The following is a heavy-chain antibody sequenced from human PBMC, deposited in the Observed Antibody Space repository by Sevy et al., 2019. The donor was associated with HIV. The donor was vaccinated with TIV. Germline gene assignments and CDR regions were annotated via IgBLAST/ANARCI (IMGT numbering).Heavy chain of an antibody. Sequence: GGSMRLSCVASGFTFSNSWMNWVRQAPGKGLEWVANINPGGTEEFYVDSVKGRFIISRDNAKNSLFLQMNSLRAEDTAVYYCTRVSRGTDADYWGQGTLVTVSS. CDR3: TRVSRGTDADY. CDR2: INPGGTEE. J-gene: IGHJ4*02. D-gene: IGHD2-2*01. CDR1: GFTFSNSW. V-gene: IGHV3-7*01.